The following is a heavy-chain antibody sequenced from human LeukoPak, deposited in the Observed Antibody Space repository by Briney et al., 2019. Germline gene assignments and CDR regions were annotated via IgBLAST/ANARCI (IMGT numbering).Heavy chain of an antibody. J-gene: IGHJ4*02. CDR2: IRYDGSNK. D-gene: IGHD6-6*01. Sequence: GGSLRLSCAASGFTFSSYGMHWVRQAPGKGLEWVAFIRYDGSNKYYADSVKGRFTISRDNSKNTLYLQMNSLRAEDTAVYYCARDHLAALSYYFDYWAQGTLVPVSS. V-gene: IGHV3-30*02. CDR1: GFTFSSYG. CDR3: ARDHLAALSYYFDY.